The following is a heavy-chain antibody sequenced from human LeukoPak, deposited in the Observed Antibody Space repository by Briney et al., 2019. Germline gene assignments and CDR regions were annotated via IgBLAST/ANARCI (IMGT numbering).Heavy chain of an antibody. CDR2: ISSSRSYI. J-gene: IGHJ4*02. V-gene: IGHV3-21*01. Sequence: GGSLRLSCAASGFTFSSYTVNWVRQAPGKGLEWVSSISSSRSYIDYADSVKGRFTISRDNAKSSLYLQMNSLRAEDTAVYYCARDDSGDDYFDYWGQGTLVTVSS. CDR3: ARDDSGDDYFDY. CDR1: GFTFSSYT. D-gene: IGHD4-17*01.